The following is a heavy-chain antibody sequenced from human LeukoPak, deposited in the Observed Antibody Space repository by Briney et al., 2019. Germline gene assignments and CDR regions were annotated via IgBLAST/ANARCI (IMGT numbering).Heavy chain of an antibody. Sequence: SETLSLTCTVSGGSISSSSYYWGWIRQPPGKGLEWIGSIYYSGSTYYNSSPKSRVTISIDTSKNQFSLKLSSVTAADTAVYYCARLDGDYVGYFQHWGQGTLVTVSS. D-gene: IGHD4-17*01. CDR2: IYYSGST. CDR3: ARLDGDYVGYFQH. CDR1: GGSISSSSYY. J-gene: IGHJ1*01. V-gene: IGHV4-39*01.